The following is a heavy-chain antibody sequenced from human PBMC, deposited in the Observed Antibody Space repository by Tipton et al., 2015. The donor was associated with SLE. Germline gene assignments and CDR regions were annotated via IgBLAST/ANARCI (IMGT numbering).Heavy chain of an antibody. J-gene: IGHJ5*02. CDR1: GFTFSRYE. D-gene: IGHD5-12*01. CDR3: ATGGYHQTWIDP. CDR2: INFTGSPI. V-gene: IGHV3-48*03. Sequence: SLRLSCVASGFTFSRYEMNWVRQAPGKGLEWIANINFTGSPIYYADPVKGRFTISRDDAKKSVFLQMNSLRVEDTAVYYCATGGYHQTWIDPWGQGTLVTVSS.